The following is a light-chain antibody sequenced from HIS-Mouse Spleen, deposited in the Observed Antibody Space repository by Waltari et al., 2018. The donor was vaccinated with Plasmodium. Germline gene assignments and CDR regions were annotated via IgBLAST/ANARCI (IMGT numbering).Light chain of an antibody. CDR3: QQYGSSPYT. J-gene: IGKJ2*01. V-gene: IGKV3-20*01. CDR1: QSVSSSY. Sequence: EIVLTQSPGTLSLSPGERATLSCRASQSVSSSYLACYQQKPGQAPRLLIYGSSSRATGIPDTFSGSGSGTDFTLTISRLEPADFAVYYCQQYGSSPYTFGQGTKLEIK. CDR2: GSS.